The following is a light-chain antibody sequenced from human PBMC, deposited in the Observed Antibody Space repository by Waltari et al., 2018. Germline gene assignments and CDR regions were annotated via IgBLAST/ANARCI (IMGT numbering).Light chain of an antibody. J-gene: IGKJ2*01. CDR2: WAS. CDR1: QSVLSSSNNKNY. CDR3: HQYYSTPQT. Sequence: DIVMTQSPDSLAVSLGEGATINCKSSQSVLSSSNNKNYLAWYQQKPGQPPKLLIYWASTRESGVPDRFSRSGSWTDFTLPISSLQAEDVAVYYCHQYYSTPQTFGQGTKLEIK. V-gene: IGKV4-1*01.